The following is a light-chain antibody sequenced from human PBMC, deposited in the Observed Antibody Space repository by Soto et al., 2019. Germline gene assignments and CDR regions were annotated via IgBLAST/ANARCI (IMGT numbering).Light chain of an antibody. CDR1: QSVSSSY. J-gene: IGKJ1*01. CDR3: QQYGNSPRT. V-gene: IGKV3-20*01. Sequence: EIVLTQSPGTLSLSPGERATLSCRASQSVSSSYLAWYQQKPGRAPRLLIYAASTRASGIPDRFSGSGSGTDVTLTISRLEPDDFEVYYCQQYGNSPRTFGQGTRVEIK. CDR2: AAS.